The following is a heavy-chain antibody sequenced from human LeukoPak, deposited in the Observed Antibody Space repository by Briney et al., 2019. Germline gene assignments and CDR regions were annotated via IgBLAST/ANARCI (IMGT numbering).Heavy chain of an antibody. V-gene: IGHV4-61*02. Sequence: PSETLSLTCTVSGGSISSGSYYWSWIRQPAGKGLEWIGRIYTSGSTNYNPSLKSRVTISVDTSKNQFSLKLRSVTAADTAVYYCAREFGAIGWPLKHWGQGTRVSVSS. D-gene: IGHD6-19*01. CDR1: GGSISSGSYY. CDR2: IYTSGST. CDR3: AREFGAIGWPLKH. J-gene: IGHJ1*01.